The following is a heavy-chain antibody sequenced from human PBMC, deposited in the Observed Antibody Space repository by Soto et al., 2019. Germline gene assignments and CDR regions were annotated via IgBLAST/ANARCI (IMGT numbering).Heavy chain of an antibody. CDR3: AKEQNDYYYYGMDV. CDR1: GFTFSSYG. CDR2: ISYDGSNK. Sequence: PGGSLRLSCAASGFTFSSYGMHWVRQAPGKGLEWVAVISYDGSNKYYADSVKGRFTISRDNSKNTLYLQMNSLRAEDTAVYYCAKEQNDYYYYGMDVWGQGTTVTVSS. J-gene: IGHJ6*02. V-gene: IGHV3-30*18.